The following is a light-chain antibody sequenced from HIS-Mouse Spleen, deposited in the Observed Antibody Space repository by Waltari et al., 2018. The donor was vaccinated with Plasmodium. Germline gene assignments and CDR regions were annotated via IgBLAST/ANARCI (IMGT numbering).Light chain of an antibody. Sequence: QSALTQPRSVSGSPGQSVTIPCPGTSTDVGGYNYVSWYQQHPGKAPKLMIYDVSKRPSGFPDRFSGSKSGNTASLTISGLQAEDEADYYCCSYAGSYTYVFGTGTKVTVL. CDR1: STDVGGYNY. CDR3: CSYAGSYTYV. CDR2: DVS. J-gene: IGLJ1*01. V-gene: IGLV2-11*01.